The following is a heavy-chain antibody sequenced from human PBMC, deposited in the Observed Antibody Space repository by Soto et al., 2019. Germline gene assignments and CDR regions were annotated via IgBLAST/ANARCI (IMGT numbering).Heavy chain of an antibody. J-gene: IGHJ4*02. CDR1: GVSISNSSYY. V-gene: IGHV4-39*01. CDR2: IYYSGIT. CDR3: ARNGSN. Sequence: SETLSLTCTVSGVSISNSSYYWGWIRRPPGKGLEWIGTIYYSGITYYNPSLKSRVTISVDTSKNQFSLKLTSVTAADTAVYYCARNGSNWGQGTLVTVSA.